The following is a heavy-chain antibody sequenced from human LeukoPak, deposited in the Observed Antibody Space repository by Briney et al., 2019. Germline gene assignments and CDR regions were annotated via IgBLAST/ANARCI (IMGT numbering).Heavy chain of an antibody. J-gene: IGHJ5*02. CDR1: GFTFSSYA. V-gene: IGHV3-30-3*01. CDR2: ISYDGSNK. CDR3: ARDSVEYSSSGSWFDP. D-gene: IGHD6-6*01. Sequence: PGGSLRLSCAASGFTFSSYAMHWVRQAPGKGLEWVAVISYDGSNKYYADSVKGRFTISRDNSKNTLYLQMNSLRAEDTAVYYCARDSVEYSSSGSWFDPWGQGTLVTVSS.